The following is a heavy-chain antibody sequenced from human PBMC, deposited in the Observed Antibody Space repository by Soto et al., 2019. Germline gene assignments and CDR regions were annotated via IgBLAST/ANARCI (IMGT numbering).Heavy chain of an antibody. Sequence: GGSVKVSCKACGYTFTGYYMHLVRQAPGQGLEWMGWINPNSGGTNYAQKFQGRVTMTRDTSISTAYMELSRLRSDDTAVYYCASFQYSSPSFYYYYGMDVWGHGTTVTVSS. V-gene: IGHV1-2*02. D-gene: IGHD6-6*01. CDR3: ASFQYSSPSFYYYYGMDV. J-gene: IGHJ6*02. CDR2: INPNSGGT. CDR1: GYTFTGYY.